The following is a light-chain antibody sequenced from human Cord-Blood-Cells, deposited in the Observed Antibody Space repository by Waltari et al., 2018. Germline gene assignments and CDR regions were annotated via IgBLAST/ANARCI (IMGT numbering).Light chain of an antibody. J-gene: IGKJ5*01. CDR2: VAS. Sequence: SSRASQGGSSSYLAWYQQKPGQAPRLLIYVASSRATGIPDRFSGSGSGTDFTLTISRLEPEDCAVYYCQQYGSSITFGQGTRLEIK. V-gene: IGKV3-20*01. CDR3: QQYGSSIT. CDR1: QGGSSSY.